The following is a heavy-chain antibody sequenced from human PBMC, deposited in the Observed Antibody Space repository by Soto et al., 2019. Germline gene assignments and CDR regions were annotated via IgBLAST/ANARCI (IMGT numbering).Heavy chain of an antibody. D-gene: IGHD2-21*02. CDR1: GSSIAGSW. J-gene: IGHJ6*03. CDR3: ARYVYDSYSGANYQYCMDV. CDR2: IDPSDSQT. Sequence: GESLNISCKGSGSSIAGSWITWGRQKPGKRVEWMCGIDPSDSQTYGSPSIRGDVTTSATKSITTVFRQWGSLRDSDTAMYYCARYVYDSYSGANYQYCMDVWGQGTPVTVSS. V-gene: IGHV5-10-1*01.